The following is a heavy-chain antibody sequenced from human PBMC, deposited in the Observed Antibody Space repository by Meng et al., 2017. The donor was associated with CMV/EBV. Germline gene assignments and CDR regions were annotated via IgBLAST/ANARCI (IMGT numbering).Heavy chain of an antibody. D-gene: IGHD5-18*01. CDR1: GFTFSSYG. V-gene: IGHV3-30*02. CDR2: IRYDGSNK. Sequence: GGSLRLSFAASGFTFSSYGMHWARQAPGKGLEWVAFIRYDGSNKYYADSVKGRFTISRDNSKNTLYLQMNSLRAEDTAVYYCAKDRGIQPWSYYFDYWGQGTLVTVSS. CDR3: AKDRGIQPWSYYFDY. J-gene: IGHJ4*02.